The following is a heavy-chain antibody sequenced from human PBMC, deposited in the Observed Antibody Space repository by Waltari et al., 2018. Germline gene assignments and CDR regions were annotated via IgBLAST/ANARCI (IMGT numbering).Heavy chain of an antibody. CDR3: ARIVVPAYYYYYMDV. V-gene: IGHV5-51*01. D-gene: IGHD2-2*01. CDR2: IYYSGST. J-gene: IGHJ6*03. Sequence: EVQLVQSGAEVKKPGESLKISCKGSGYSFTSYWIGWVRQMPGKGLEWIGNIYYSGSTYYNPSLKSRVTISVDTSKNQFSLKLSSVTAADTAVYYCARIVVPAYYYYYMDVWGKGTTVTISS. CDR1: GYSFTSYW.